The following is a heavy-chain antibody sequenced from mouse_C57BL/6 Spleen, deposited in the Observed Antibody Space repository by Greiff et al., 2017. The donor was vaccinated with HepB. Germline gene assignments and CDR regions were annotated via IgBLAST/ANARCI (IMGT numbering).Heavy chain of an antibody. V-gene: IGHV1-80*01. CDR3: ARGRLASYAMDY. Sequence: QVQLKQSGAELVKPGASVKISCKASGYAFSSYWMNWVKQRPGKGLEWIGQIYPGDGDTNYNGKFKGKATLTADKSSSTAYMQLSSLTSEDSAVYFCARGRLASYAMDYWGQGTSVTVSS. D-gene: IGHD3-2*02. J-gene: IGHJ4*01. CDR2: IYPGDGDT. CDR1: GYAFSSYW.